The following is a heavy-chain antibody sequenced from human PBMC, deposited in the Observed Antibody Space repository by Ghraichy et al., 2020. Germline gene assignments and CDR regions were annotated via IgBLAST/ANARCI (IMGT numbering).Heavy chain of an antibody. CDR3: ARKNLYYGSGSYGH. CDR2: INHSGST. J-gene: IGHJ4*02. V-gene: IGHV4-34*01. Sequence: ESLNISCAVYGGSFSGYYWSWIRQPPGKGLEWIGEINHSGSTNYNPSLKSRVTISVDTSKNQFSLKLSSVTAADTAVYYCARKNLYYGSGSYGHWGQGTLVTVSS. CDR1: GGSFSGYY. D-gene: IGHD3-10*01.